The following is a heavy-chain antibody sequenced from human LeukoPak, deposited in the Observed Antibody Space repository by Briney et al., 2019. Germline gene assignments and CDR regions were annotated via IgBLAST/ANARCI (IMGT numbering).Heavy chain of an antibody. CDR1: GFIFSTYS. CDR3: ARGGLGSWTFDS. J-gene: IGHJ4*02. Sequence: GGSLRLSCAASGFIFSTYSMNWVRQAPGKGLEWVSYISSSGRTIYYADSVKGRLAFARDNAKYSLYLQKNSLRAEDTAVYYCARGGLGSWTFDSWGQGTLVTVYS. CDR2: ISSSGRTI. D-gene: IGHD1-26*01. V-gene: IGHV3-48*04.